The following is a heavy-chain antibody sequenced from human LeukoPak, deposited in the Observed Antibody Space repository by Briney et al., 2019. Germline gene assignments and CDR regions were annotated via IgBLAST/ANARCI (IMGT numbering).Heavy chain of an antibody. CDR1: GGSVNSGSYY. V-gene: IGHV4-61*01. CDR3: ARGGRAVAALGY. CDR2: IYYGGST. D-gene: IGHD6-19*01. Sequence: SETLSLTCTVSGGSVNSGSYYWSWVRQPPGKGLEWIGYIYYGGSTNYNPSLKRRVTISVDTSKNQFSLKLSSVTAADTAVYYCARGGRAVAALGYWGQGTLVTVSS. J-gene: IGHJ4*02.